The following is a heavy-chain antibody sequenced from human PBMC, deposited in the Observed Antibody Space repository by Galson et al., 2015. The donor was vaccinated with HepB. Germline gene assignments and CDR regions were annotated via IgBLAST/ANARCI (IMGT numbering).Heavy chain of an antibody. CDR2: ISSSSSYT. Sequence: SLRLSCAASGFTFSGYYMSWIRQAPGKGLEWVSYISSSSSYTNYADSVKGRFTISRDNAKNSLYLQMNSLRAEDTAVYYCATTPSYCSGGSCHFSYWGQGTLVTVSS. CDR3: ATTPSYCSGGSCHFSY. J-gene: IGHJ4*02. CDR1: GFTFSGYY. V-gene: IGHV3-11*06. D-gene: IGHD2-15*01.